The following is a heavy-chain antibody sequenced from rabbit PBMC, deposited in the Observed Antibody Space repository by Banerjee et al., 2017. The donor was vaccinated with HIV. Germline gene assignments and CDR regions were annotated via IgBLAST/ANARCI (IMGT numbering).Heavy chain of an antibody. CDR2: IYTGSSGST. CDR1: GFSFSSSYY. CDR3: ARDLLFRSDSSYFGL. V-gene: IGHV1S45*01. J-gene: IGHJ3*01. D-gene: IGHD8-1*01. Sequence: QEQLVESGGGLVQPEGSLTLTCTASGFSFSSSYYMYWVRQAPGKGLEWIGCIYTGSSGSTWYASWAKGRFTISKTSSTTVTLQMTSLTAADTATYFCARDLLFRSDSSYFGLWGQGTLVTVS.